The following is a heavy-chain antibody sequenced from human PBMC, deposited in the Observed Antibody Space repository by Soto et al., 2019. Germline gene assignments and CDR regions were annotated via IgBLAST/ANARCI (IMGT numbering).Heavy chain of an antibody. CDR2: ISRSGGST. Sequence: PGGSLRLSCAASGFAFSSYAMSWVRQAPGKGLEWVSTISRSGGSTYYADSVKGRFTISRDNSKNTLYLQMDSLRAEDTAEYYCAKDGGGRLGPLGYQLLGYFDSWGQGTLVTVSS. J-gene: IGHJ4*02. CDR1: GFAFSSYA. D-gene: IGHD2-2*01. V-gene: IGHV3-23*01. CDR3: AKDGGGRLGPLGYQLLGYFDS.